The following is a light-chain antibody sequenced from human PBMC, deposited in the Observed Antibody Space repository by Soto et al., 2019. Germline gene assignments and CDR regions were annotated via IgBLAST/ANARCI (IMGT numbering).Light chain of an antibody. CDR3: QQHNNWPPWA. CDR1: QSVSSN. CDR2: GAS. Sequence: EIGMTQSPATLSVSPGERATLSCRASQSVSSNVAWYQQKPGQAPRLLMYGASTRATGIPDRFSGSGSGTEFTLTISGLQSEDFAIYYCQQHNNWPPWAFGQGTKVEIK. J-gene: IGKJ1*01. V-gene: IGKV3-15*01.